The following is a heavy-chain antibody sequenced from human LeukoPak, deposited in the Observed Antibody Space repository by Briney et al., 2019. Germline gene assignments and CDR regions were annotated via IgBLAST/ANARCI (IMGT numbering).Heavy chain of an antibody. D-gene: IGHD1-26*01. CDR1: GFTFSSYE. CDR2: ISSSGSTI. Sequence: PGGSLRLSCTASGFTFSSYEMNWVRQAPGKGLEWVSYISSSGSTIYYADSVKGRFTISRDNAKNSLYLQMNSLRAEDTAVYYCARESGMAGLRDYYGMDVWGQGTTVTVSS. J-gene: IGHJ6*02. CDR3: ARESGMAGLRDYYGMDV. V-gene: IGHV3-48*03.